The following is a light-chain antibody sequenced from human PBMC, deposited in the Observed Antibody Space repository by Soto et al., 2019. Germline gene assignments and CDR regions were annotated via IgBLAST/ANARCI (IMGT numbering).Light chain of an antibody. V-gene: IGKV1-5*01. Sequence: DIQMTQSPSTLSASVGDRVTITCRASQSIVRWLAWYQQKPGKAPKLLIYDASSLESGVPSRFSGSGSGTEFTLTISSLQPDDFATYYCQQYNSYSRTFGQGTKVEI. CDR3: QQYNSYSRT. CDR2: DAS. CDR1: QSIVRW. J-gene: IGKJ1*01.